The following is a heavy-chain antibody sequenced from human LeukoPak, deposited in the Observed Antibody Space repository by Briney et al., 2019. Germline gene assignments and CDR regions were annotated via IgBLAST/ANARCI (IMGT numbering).Heavy chain of an antibody. D-gene: IGHD3-3*01. CDR3: ARAKSYDFWSGNWFDP. CDR2: MNPNSGNT. J-gene: IGHJ5*02. Sequence: GASVEVSCKASGYTFTSYDINWVRQATGQGLGWMGWMNPNSGNTGYAQKFQGRVTMTRNTSISTAYMELSSLRSEDTAVYYCARAKSYDFWSGNWFDPWGQGTLVTVSS. V-gene: IGHV1-8*01. CDR1: GYTFTSYD.